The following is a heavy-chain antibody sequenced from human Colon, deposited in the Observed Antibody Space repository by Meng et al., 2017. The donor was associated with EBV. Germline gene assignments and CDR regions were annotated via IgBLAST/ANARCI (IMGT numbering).Heavy chain of an antibody. J-gene: IGHJ4*02. CDR2: IYHSGST. CDR3: ARVGAYCGGDCYHPR. D-gene: IGHD2-21*02. V-gene: IGHV4-4*02. CDR1: GGSPSSRNW. Sequence: QLQESGPGLGKPSGTLSLTCAVSGGSPSSRNWWSWVRQPPGKGLEWIGEIYHSGSTNYNPSLKSRVTISVDESKNQFSLRLSSVTAADTAVYYCARVGAYCGGDCYHPRWGQGTLVTVSS.